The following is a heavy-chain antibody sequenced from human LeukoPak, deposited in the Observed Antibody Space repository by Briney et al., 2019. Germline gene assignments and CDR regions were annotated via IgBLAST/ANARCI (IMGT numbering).Heavy chain of an antibody. D-gene: IGHD7-27*01. V-gene: IGHV4-59*01. CDR3: ARRANWGSGGFDY. CDR2: IYYSGST. Sequence: SETLSLTCTVSGGSINSYYWSWIRQPPGKGLEWIGYIYYSGSTNYNPSLKSRVTISVDTSKNQFSLKLSSVTAADTAVYYCARRANWGSGGFDYWGQGTLVTVSS. CDR1: GGSINSYY. J-gene: IGHJ4*02.